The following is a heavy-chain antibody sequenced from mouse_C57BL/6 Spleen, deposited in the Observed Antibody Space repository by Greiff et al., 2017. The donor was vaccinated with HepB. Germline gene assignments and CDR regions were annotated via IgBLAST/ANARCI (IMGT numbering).Heavy chain of an antibody. CDR1: GFTFSDYG. Sequence: EVKLMESGGGLVKPGGSLKLSCAASGFTFSDYGMHWVRQAPEKGLEWVAYISSGSSTIYYADTGKGRFTISRDKAKNTLFLQMTSLGSEDTAMYYGAIGYGRNYWGQGTTLTVSS. D-gene: IGHD1-1*01. V-gene: IGHV5-17*01. CDR3: AIGYGRNY. CDR2: ISSGSSTI. J-gene: IGHJ2*01.